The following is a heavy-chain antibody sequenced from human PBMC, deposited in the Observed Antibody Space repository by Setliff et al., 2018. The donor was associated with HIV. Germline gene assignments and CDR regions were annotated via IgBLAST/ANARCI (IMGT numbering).Heavy chain of an antibody. Sequence: GESLKISCAASGFTFSSYWMSWVRQAPGKGLEWVADIKQDGSKAYYMDSVKGRFTISRDNPKNSLYLQMTSLRAKDTAVYYCARDDSNGNTDAFDIWGQGTTVTVSS. V-gene: IGHV3-7*04. CDR3: ARDDSNGNTDAFDI. CDR2: IKQDGSKA. J-gene: IGHJ3*02. D-gene: IGHD5-18*01. CDR1: GFTFSSYW.